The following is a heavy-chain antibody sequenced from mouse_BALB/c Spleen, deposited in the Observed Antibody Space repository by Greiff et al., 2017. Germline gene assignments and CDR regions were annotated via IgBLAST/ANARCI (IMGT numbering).Heavy chain of an antibody. CDR2: ISNLAYSI. Sequence: EVQLVESGGGLVQPGGSRKLSCAASGFTFSDYGMAWVRQAPGKGPERVAFISNLAYSIYYADTVTGRFTISRENAKNTLYLEMSSLRSEDTAMYYCARTGTYAMDYWGQGTSVTVSS. J-gene: IGHJ4*01. V-gene: IGHV5-15*02. CDR1: GFTFSDYG. D-gene: IGHD4-1*01. CDR3: ARTGTYAMDY.